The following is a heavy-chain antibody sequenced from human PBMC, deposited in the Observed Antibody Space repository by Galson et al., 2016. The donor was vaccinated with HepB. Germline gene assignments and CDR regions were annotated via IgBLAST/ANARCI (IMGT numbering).Heavy chain of an antibody. CDR3: ATTVYGYSDH. J-gene: IGHJ4*02. V-gene: IGHV3-7*03. Sequence: SLRLSCAASGFIFTDYWMTWVRQAPGKGLEWVANIKHDGSEISYVDSVRGRFTISRDNAKNSVYLQMHNLRAEDTALYYCATTVYGYSDHWGQGTLVTVSS. CDR2: IKHDGSEI. CDR1: GFIFTDYW. D-gene: IGHD3-22*01.